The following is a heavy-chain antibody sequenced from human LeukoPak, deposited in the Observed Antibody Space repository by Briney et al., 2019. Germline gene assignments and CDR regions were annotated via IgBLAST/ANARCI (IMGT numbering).Heavy chain of an antibody. Sequence: PGGSLRLSCAASGFTFSSYGMSWVRQAPGKGLEWVSLIHKSDGSTYYADSVKGRFTISRDNSKNTLYLQMNSLRAEDTAVYYCARAKTGPLLLWFGERRENWFDPWGQGTLVTVSS. CDR3: ARAKTGPLLLWFGERRENWFDP. CDR2: IHKSDGST. V-gene: IGHV3-23*01. CDR1: GFTFSSYG. J-gene: IGHJ5*02. D-gene: IGHD3-10*01.